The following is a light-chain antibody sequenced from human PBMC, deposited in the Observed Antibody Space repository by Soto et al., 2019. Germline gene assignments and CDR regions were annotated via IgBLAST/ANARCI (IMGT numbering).Light chain of an antibody. CDR2: GNN. CDR3: QSYDNSLSASV. CDR1: NSNIGTGYD. J-gene: IGLJ2*01. Sequence: QSVLTQPPSVSGAPGQRVTISCTGSNSNIGTGYDVHWYQQFPGRAPKLLIYGNNKRPSGVPDRFSGSKSGTSASLAITGLRAGDEADYFCQSYDNSLSASVFGGGTKLTVL. V-gene: IGLV1-40*01.